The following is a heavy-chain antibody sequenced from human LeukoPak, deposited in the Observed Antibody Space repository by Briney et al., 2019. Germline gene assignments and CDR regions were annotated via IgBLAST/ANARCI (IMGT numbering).Heavy chain of an antibody. V-gene: IGHV4-59*12. CDR3: ARERRPGSYYDSSGYYNY. CDR1: GGSISSYY. CDR2: IYYSGST. D-gene: IGHD3-22*01. J-gene: IGHJ4*02. Sequence: SETLSLTCTVSGGSISSYYWSWIRQPPGKGLEWIGYIYYSGSTNYNPSLKSRVTTSVDTSKNQFSLKLSSVTAADTAVYYCARERRPGSYYDSSGYYNYWGQGTLVTVSS.